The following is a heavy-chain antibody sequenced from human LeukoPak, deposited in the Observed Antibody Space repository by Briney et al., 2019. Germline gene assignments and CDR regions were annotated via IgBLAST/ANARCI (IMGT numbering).Heavy chain of an antibody. J-gene: IGHJ5*02. D-gene: IGHD2-8*02. CDR2: IWYDGSNK. Sequence: GRSLRLSCAASGFTFSSYGMHWFRQAPGKGLEWVAVIWYDGSNKYYADSVKGRFTISRDNSKNTLYLQMNSLRAEDTAVYYCAKDTGWFDPWGQGTLVTVSS. V-gene: IGHV3-33*06. CDR1: GFTFSSYG. CDR3: AKDTGWFDP.